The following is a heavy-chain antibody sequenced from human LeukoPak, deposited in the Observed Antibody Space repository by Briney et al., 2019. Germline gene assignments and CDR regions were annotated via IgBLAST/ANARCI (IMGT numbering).Heavy chain of an antibody. CDR3: AREGYSSSLYYYYYYMDV. Sequence: GGSLRLSCAASRFTFSIYWMSWVRQAPGKGLEWVANIKQDGSEKYYVDSVKGRFTISRDNAKNSLYLQMNSLRAEDTAVYYCAREGYSSSLYYYYYYMDVWGKGATVTVSS. D-gene: IGHD6-6*01. J-gene: IGHJ6*03. CDR1: RFTFSIYW. V-gene: IGHV3-7*01. CDR2: IKQDGSEK.